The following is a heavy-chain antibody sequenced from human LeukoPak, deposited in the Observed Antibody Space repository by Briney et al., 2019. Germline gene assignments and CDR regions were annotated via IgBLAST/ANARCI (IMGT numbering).Heavy chain of an antibody. V-gene: IGHV1-2*02. Sequence: ASVKVSCKASGYTFTGYYMHWVRQAPGQGLEWMGWINPNSGGTNYAQKFQGRVTMTRDTSVSTAYMELSRLRSDDTAVYYCARARSLGIHYYFDYWGQGTLVTDSS. CDR1: GYTFTGYY. D-gene: IGHD1-26*01. CDR2: INPNSGGT. CDR3: ARARSLGIHYYFDY. J-gene: IGHJ4*02.